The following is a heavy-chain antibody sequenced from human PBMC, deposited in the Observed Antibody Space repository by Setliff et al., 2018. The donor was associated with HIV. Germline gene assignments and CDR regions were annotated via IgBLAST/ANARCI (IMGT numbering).Heavy chain of an antibody. CDR3: VRDGSATGRYYFYMDV. Sequence: PGGSLRLSCAVSGFTFSNFPMNWVRQAPGEGLEWVAGISWNSDIIGYGDSAKGRFTISRDNVKNSLYLEMNRVTTEDTALYYCVRDGSATGRYYFYMDVWGKGIAVTVSS. CDR2: ISWNSDII. V-gene: IGHV3-9*01. D-gene: IGHD3-9*01. CDR1: GFTFSNFP. J-gene: IGHJ6*03.